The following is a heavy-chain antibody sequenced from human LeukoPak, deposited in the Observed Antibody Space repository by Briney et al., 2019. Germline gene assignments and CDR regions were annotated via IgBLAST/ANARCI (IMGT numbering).Heavy chain of an antibody. V-gene: IGHV3-7*01. D-gene: IGHD6-13*01. Sequence: GGSLRLSCAASGFTFSSYWMSWVRQAPGKGLEWVANIKQDGSEKYYVDSVKGRFTISRDNAKNSLYLQMNSLRAEDKAVYYCARWGSTIYYYYGMDVWGQGTTVTVSS. CDR2: IKQDGSEK. CDR3: ARWGSTIYYYYGMDV. CDR1: GFTFSSYW. J-gene: IGHJ6*02.